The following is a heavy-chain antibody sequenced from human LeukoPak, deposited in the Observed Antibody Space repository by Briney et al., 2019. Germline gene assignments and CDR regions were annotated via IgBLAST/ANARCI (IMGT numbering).Heavy chain of an antibody. CDR3: ARDAGKGSKDFEFDY. J-gene: IGHJ4*02. Sequence: GGSLRLSCAASGFTFNKFAMSWVRQAPGQGPDWVSSISGSADSTYYADSVKGRFTISRDNSKNTLFLLMNIPRAEDTAVYFCARDAGKGSKDFEFDYWGQGIRVTVSS. CDR2: ISGSADST. V-gene: IGHV3-23*01. D-gene: IGHD1-14*01. CDR1: GFTFNKFA.